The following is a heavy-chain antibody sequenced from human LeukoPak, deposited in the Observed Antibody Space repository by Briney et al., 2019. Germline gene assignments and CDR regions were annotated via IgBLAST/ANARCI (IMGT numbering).Heavy chain of an antibody. Sequence: ASVKVSCKASGYTFTSYYMHWVRQAPGQGLEWMGIINPSGGSTSYAQKFQGRVTMTRDMSTSTVYMELSSLRSEDTAVYYCASSYHYDSSGYYSYFDYWGQGTLVTVSS. CDR2: INPSGGST. D-gene: IGHD3-22*01. CDR3: ASSYHYDSSGYYSYFDY. J-gene: IGHJ4*02. CDR1: GYTFTSYY. V-gene: IGHV1-46*01.